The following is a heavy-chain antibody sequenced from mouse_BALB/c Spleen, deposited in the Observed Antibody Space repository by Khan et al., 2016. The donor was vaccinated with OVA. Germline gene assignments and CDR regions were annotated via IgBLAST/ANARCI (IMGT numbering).Heavy chain of an antibody. CDR1: GFTFSSYG. Sequence: EVQLVESGGDLVKPGGSLKLSCAASGFTFSSYGMSWVRQTPDKRLEWVAAISSGGSYTYYPDSLKGRFTISRDNAKNTLYLKISSLKSEDKAVYYCARQPGYYEWYAMDYWGQGTSVTVSS. CDR2: ISSGGSYT. V-gene: IGHV5-6*01. D-gene: IGHD2-3*01. CDR3: ARQPGYYEWYAMDY. J-gene: IGHJ4*01.